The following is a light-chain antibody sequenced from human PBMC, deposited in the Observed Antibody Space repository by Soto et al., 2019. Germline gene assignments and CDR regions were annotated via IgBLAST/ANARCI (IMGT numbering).Light chain of an antibody. CDR1: SSNIGSNT. V-gene: IGLV1-44*01. Sequence: QSALTQPPSASGTPGQVVTISCSGSSSNIGSNTVNWYQHLPGTAPKLLIYTDSLRPSGVPGRFTAFKSGTSASLAISGLQSEDEADYYCVAWDDSLNGPLFGGGTKLTVL. CDR2: TDS. J-gene: IGLJ2*01. CDR3: VAWDDSLNGPL.